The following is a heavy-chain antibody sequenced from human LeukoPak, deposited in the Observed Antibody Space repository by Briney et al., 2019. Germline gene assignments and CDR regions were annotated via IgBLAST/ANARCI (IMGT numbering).Heavy chain of an antibody. J-gene: IGHJ6*03. CDR2: IYSGGST. CDR1: GFTVSSNY. V-gene: IGHV3-53*01. Sequence: PGGSLRLSCAASGFTVSSNYMSWVRQAPGKGLEWVSVIYSGGSTYYADSVKGRFTISRDNSKNTLYLQMNSLRAEDTAIYYCAKEDGVTMIVVARGMDVWGKGTTVTVSS. D-gene: IGHD3-22*01. CDR3: AKEDGVTMIVVARGMDV.